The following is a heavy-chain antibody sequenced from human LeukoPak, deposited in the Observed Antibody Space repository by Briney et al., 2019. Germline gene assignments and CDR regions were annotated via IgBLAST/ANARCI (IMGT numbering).Heavy chain of an antibody. J-gene: IGHJ5*02. V-gene: IGHV1-2*02. CDR3: ARDLGGNSFDP. CDR1: GYTLTGHY. D-gene: IGHD2-15*01. CDR2: IYPYSGGT. Sequence: ASVKVSCKASGYTLTGHYTHWVRQAPGQGLEWMGWIYPYSGGTNYAQNFQGRVTMTRDTSISTAYMELSSLTSDDTAVYYCARDLGGNSFDPWGQGTLVTVSS.